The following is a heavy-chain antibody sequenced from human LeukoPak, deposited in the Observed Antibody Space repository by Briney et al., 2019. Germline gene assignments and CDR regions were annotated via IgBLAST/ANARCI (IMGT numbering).Heavy chain of an antibody. CDR2: IYRVGST. CDR3: VRDTDDTSSRYFDL. D-gene: IGHD6-6*01. Sequence: GGSLRLSCAASGFTVSGYYMTWVRQAPGRGLEWVSVIYRVGSTFYADSVKGRFTISRDNSKNTLYLQLNSLRTEDTAVYYCVRDTDDTSSRYFDLWGQGTLVTVSS. J-gene: IGHJ4*02. V-gene: IGHV3-66*02. CDR1: GFTVSGYY.